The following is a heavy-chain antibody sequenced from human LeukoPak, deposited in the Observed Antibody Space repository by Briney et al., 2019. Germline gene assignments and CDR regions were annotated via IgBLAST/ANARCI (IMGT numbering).Heavy chain of an antibody. V-gene: IGHV3-74*01. CDR1: GFTFSSYW. D-gene: IGHD4-17*01. CDR2: INSDGSST. J-gene: IGHJ4*02. Sequence: GGSLRLSCAASGFTFSSYWMHWVRQAPGKGLVWVSRINSDGSSTSYADSVKGRFTISRDNDKNTPYQQMNSLRAEDTAVYYCARDLRRYGDARWGQGNLVIVSS. CDR3: ARDLRRYGDAR.